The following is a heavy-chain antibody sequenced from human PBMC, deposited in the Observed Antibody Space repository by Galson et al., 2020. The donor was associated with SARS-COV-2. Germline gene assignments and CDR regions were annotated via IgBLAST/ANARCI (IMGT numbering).Heavy chain of an antibody. D-gene: IGHD5-18*01. CDR3: AREGYRGYSYRSIYYYGMDV. V-gene: IGHV6-1*01. CDR2: TYYRSKWYN. CDR1: GDSVSSNSAA. Sequence: SETLSLTCAISGDSVSSNSAAWNWIRQSPSRGLEWLGRTYYRSKWYNDYAVSVKSRITINPDTSKNQFSLQLNSVTPEDTAVYYCAREGYRGYSYRSIYYYGMDVWGQGTTVTVSS. J-gene: IGHJ6*02.